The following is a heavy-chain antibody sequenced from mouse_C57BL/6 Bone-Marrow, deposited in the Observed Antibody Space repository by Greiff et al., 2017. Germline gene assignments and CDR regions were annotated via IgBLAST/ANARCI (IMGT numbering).Heavy chain of an antibody. V-gene: IGHV1-54*01. CDR1: GYAFTNYL. Sequence: VKLMESGAELVRPGTSVKVSCKASGYAFTNYLIEWVKQRPGQGLEWIGVINPGSGGTNYNQKFKGKAILTADKSSSTAYMELRSLTSEDSAVYYCTRRGAYGNFSWFAYWGQGTLVTVSA. J-gene: IGHJ3*01. CDR3: TRRGAYGNFSWFAY. CDR2: INPGSGGT. D-gene: IGHD2-1*01.